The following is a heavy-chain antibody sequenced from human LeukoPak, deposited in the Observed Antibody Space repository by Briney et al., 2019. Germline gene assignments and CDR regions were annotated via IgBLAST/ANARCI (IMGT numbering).Heavy chain of an antibody. D-gene: IGHD5-18*01. CDR3: ARLHGYSYGCDY. V-gene: IGHV4-34*01. Sequence: SETLSLTCAVYGGSFSGYYWSWIRQPQGKGLEWIGEINHSGSTNYNPSLKSRVTISVDTSKNQFSLKLSSVTAADTAVYYCARLHGYSYGCDYWGQGTLVTVSS. J-gene: IGHJ4*02. CDR1: GGSFSGYY. CDR2: INHSGST.